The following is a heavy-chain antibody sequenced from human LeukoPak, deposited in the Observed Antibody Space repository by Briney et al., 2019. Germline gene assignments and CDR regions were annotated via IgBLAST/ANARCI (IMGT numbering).Heavy chain of an antibody. CDR3: ARRESGSNAFHI. V-gene: IGHV4-4*07. Sequence: SETLSLTCTVSGGLLRNYDWSWIWRPVGKGLEWVGRNYRSGNTDHNPPLTRRGTISLDTFKKQCSLKLASVAAPDTAVYYCARRESGSNAFHIWGQGTMVTVSS. J-gene: IGHJ3*02. CDR1: GGLLRNYD. CDR2: NYRSGNT. D-gene: IGHD3-10*01.